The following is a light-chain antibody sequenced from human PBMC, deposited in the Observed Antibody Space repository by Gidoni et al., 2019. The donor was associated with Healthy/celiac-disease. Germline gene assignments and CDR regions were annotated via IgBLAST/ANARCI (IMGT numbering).Light chain of an antibody. CDR1: SSNIGAGYD. Sequence: QSVLTQPPSVSGAPGQRVTISCTGSSSNIGAGYDVHWYQQLPGTAPKLLIYGNSNRPSGVPDRFSGSKSGTSASLAITGLQAEDEADYYCQSYDSSLSRRVFGGGTKLTGL. V-gene: IGLV1-40*01. J-gene: IGLJ2*01. CDR3: QSYDSSLSRRV. CDR2: GNS.